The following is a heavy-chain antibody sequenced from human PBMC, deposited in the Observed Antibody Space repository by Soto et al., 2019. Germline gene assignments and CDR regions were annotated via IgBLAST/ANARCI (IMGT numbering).Heavy chain of an antibody. V-gene: IGHV3-74*01. CDR3: TRGPRATSAGTSAH. CDR1: GDSITSIYHW. Sequence: ETLSLTCAVSGDSITSIYHWMHWVRQVPGKGPVWVARIYNDGTYADYADSVKGRFTISRDNAKDTLYLQMNDLRAEDSALYHCTRGPRATSAGTSAHWGQGTLVTVSS. CDR2: IYNDGTYA. J-gene: IGHJ4*02. D-gene: IGHD6-13*01.